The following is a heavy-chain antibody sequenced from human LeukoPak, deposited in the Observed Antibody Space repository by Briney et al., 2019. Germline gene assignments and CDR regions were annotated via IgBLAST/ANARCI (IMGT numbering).Heavy chain of an antibody. J-gene: IGHJ3*02. CDR2: IYPGDSDT. D-gene: IGHD1-26*01. CDR1: GYSFTSYW. CDR3: ARSLDGAPELLEAFDI. V-gene: IGHV5-51*01. Sequence: GESLKISCKGSGYSFTSYWIGWVRQMPGKGLEWMGVIYPGDSDTRYSPSFQGQVTISADKSISTAYLQWSSLKASDTAMYYCARSLDGAPELLEAFDIWGQGTMVTVSS.